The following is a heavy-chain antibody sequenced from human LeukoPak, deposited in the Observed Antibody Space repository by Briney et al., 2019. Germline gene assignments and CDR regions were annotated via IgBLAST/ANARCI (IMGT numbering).Heavy chain of an antibody. J-gene: IGHJ4*02. D-gene: IGHD5-18*01. CDR1: GFTFSSYG. CDR3: ARSRTIEQLWLYPFDY. V-gene: IGHV3-33*01. CDR2: IWYDGSNK. Sequence: GRSLRLSCAASGFTFSSYGMHWVRQAPGKGLEWVAVIWYDGSNKYYADSVKGRFTISRDNSKNTLYLQMNSLRAEDTAVYYCARSRTIEQLWLYPFDYWGQGTLVTVSS.